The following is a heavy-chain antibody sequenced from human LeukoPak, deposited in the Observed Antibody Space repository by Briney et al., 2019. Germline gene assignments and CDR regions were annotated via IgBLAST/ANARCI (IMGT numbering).Heavy chain of an antibody. CDR1: GFTFSSYS. D-gene: IGHD5-12*01. V-gene: IGHV3-30-3*02. J-gene: IGHJ4*02. CDR2: ISYDGSSK. CDR3: AKTPRINYFDY. Sequence: GGSLRLSCAASGFTFSSYSMQWVRQAPGKGLEWVAVISYDGSSKYYADSVKGRFTISRDNSKNTLYLQMNSLRAEDTAVYYCAKTPRINYFDYWGQGTLVTVSS.